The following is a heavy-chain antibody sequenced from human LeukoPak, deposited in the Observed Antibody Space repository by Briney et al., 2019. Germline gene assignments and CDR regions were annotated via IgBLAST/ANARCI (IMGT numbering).Heavy chain of an antibody. D-gene: IGHD4-17*01. CDR3: AKDLRDYRYYFDY. J-gene: IGHJ4*02. CDR1: GFTFSSYG. CDR2: IWYDGSNK. Sequence: GRSLRLSCAASGFTFSSYGMHWVRQAPGKGLEWVAVIWYDGSNKYYADSVKRRFTISRDNSKNTLYLQMNSLRAEDTAVYYCAKDLRDYRYYFDYWGQGTLVTVSS. V-gene: IGHV3-33*06.